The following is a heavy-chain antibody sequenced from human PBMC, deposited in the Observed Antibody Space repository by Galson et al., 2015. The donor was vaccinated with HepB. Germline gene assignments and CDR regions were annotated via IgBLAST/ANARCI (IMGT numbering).Heavy chain of an antibody. CDR3: ARAYRGYSYGFFNWFDP. CDR2: IYYSGST. J-gene: IGHJ5*02. CDR1: GGSISSYY. V-gene: IGHV4-59*01. D-gene: IGHD5-18*01. Sequence: ETLSLTCTVSGGSISSYYWSWIRQPPGKGLEWIGYIYYSGSTNYNPSLKSRVTISVDTSKNQFSLKLSSVTAADTAVYYCARAYRGYSYGFFNWFDPWGQGTLVTVSS.